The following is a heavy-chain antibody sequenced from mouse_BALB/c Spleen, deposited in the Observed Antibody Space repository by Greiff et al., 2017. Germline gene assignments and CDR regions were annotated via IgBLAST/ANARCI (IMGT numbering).Heavy chain of an antibody. D-gene: IGHD1-1*01. V-gene: IGHV3-6*02. Sequence: EVQVVESGPGLVKPSQSLSLTCSVTGYSITSGYYWNWIRQFPGNKLEWMSYISYDGNNNYNPSLKNRISITRDTSKNQFFLKLKSVTTEDTATYDSASVYYGGSGDYWGQGTTLTVSS. CDR2: ISYDGNN. CDR3: ASVYYGGSGDY. J-gene: IGHJ2*01. CDR1: GYSITSGYY.